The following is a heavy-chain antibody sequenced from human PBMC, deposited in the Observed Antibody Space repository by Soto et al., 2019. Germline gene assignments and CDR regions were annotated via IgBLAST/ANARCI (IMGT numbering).Heavy chain of an antibody. J-gene: IGHJ6*02. CDR3: ARDYYYGSGNYYRADYYHYGMDV. V-gene: IGHV3-53*01. CDR1: GFTVTSYY. D-gene: IGHD3-10*01. CDR2: IYTGGNT. Sequence: VGSLRLSCAASGFTVTSYYMSWVRQAPGKGLEWVPLIYTGGNTNYADSVKGRFTISRDNSKNTLYLQMNSLRAEDTAVYYCARDYYYGSGNYYRADYYHYGMDVWGQGTTVTVSS.